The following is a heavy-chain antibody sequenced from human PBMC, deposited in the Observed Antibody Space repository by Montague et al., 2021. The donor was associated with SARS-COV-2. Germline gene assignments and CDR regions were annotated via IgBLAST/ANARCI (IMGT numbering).Heavy chain of an antibody. CDR2: IYYSGST. Sequence: SETLSLTCTVSGGSISSYYWSWIRQPPGKGLEWIGYIYYSGSTNYNPSLKSRVSMSVDTSKNQFSLHLSSVTAADTAVYCCARDKVAGGGYCLEYWGQRTLVTVSS. CDR3: ARDKVAGGGYCLEY. J-gene: IGHJ4*02. V-gene: IGHV4-59*01. D-gene: IGHD6-19*01. CDR1: GGSISSYY.